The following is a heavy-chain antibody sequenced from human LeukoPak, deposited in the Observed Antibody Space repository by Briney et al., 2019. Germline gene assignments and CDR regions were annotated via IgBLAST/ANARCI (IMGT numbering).Heavy chain of an antibody. CDR2: IYHSEST. CDR1: GGSISSGGYS. CDR3: ARVVGSTPHLFDY. D-gene: IGHD2-15*01. Sequence: SETLSLTCAVSGGSISSGGYSWSWIRQPPGKGLEWTGYIYHSESTYYNPSLKSRVTISVDRSKNQFSLKLSSVTAADTAVYYCARVVGSTPHLFDYWGQGTLVTVSS. V-gene: IGHV4-30-2*01. J-gene: IGHJ4*02.